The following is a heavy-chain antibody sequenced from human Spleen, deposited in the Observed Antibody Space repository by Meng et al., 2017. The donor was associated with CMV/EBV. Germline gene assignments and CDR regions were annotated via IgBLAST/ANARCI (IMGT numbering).Heavy chain of an antibody. CDR1: GYSISSGYY. D-gene: IGHD2/OR15-2a*01. CDR3: ARDEYEGPLAP. Sequence: SETLSLTCTVSGYSISSGYYWGWIRQPPGKGLEWIGSIYHSGSTYYNPSLKSRVTISVDTSKNQFSLKLSSVTAADTAVYYRARDEYEGPLAPWGQGTLVTVSS. J-gene: IGHJ5*02. V-gene: IGHV4-38-2*02. CDR2: IYHSGST.